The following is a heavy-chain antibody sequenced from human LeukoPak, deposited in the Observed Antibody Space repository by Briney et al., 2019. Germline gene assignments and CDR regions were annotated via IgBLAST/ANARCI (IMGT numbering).Heavy chain of an antibody. CDR1: GYTFTGYY. D-gene: IGHD3-10*01. CDR2: INPNSGGT. J-gene: IGHJ6*02. Sequence: GASVKVSCKASGYTFTGYYMHWVRHAPGQGLEWMGWINPNSGGTNYAQKFQGRVTMTRDTSISTAYMELSRLRSDDTAVYYCARDKQALLWFGELLYNYYYYGMDVWGQGTTVTVSS. V-gene: IGHV1-2*02. CDR3: ARDKQALLWFGELLYNYYYYGMDV.